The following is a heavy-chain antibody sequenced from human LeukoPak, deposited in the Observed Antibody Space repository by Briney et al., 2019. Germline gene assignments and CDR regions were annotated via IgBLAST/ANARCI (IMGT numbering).Heavy chain of an antibody. CDR2: INSDGSDT. Sequence: PGGSLRLSCAASGFTFSSYWMYWVRQAPGKGLVWVSRINSDGSDTTYADSVKGRFTISRDNAKNTLYLQMNSLRAEDTAVYYCAKNGPGLDYFDYWGQGTLVTVSS. V-gene: IGHV3-74*01. CDR1: GFTFSSYW. J-gene: IGHJ4*02. CDR3: AKNGPGLDYFDY. D-gene: IGHD3-10*01.